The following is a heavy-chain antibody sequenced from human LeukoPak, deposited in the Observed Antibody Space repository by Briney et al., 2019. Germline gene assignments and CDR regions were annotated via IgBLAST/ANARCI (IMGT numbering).Heavy chain of an antibody. Sequence: GGSLRLSCAASGFTFSSYAMHWVRQAPGKGLEWVSAISGSGGSTYYADSVKGRFTISRDNAKNSLYLQMNSLRAEDTAVYYCARGGAAMVSYYFDYWGQGTLVTVSS. CDR3: ARGGAAMVSYYFDY. CDR1: GFTFSSYA. J-gene: IGHJ4*02. CDR2: ISGSGGST. D-gene: IGHD5-18*01. V-gene: IGHV3-23*01.